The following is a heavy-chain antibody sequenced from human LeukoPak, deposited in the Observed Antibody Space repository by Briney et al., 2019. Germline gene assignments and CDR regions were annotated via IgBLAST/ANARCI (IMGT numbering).Heavy chain of an antibody. D-gene: IGHD6-19*01. CDR2: ISYDGSNK. CDR1: GFTFSSYA. CDR3: ASRAAVAGDDFDY. J-gene: IGHJ4*02. Sequence: GGSLRLSCAASGFTFSSYAMHWVRQAPGKGLEWVAVISYDGSNKYYADSVKGRFTISRDNSKNTLYLQMNSLRAEDTAVYYCASRAAVAGDDFDYWAREPWSPSPQ. V-gene: IGHV3-30*04.